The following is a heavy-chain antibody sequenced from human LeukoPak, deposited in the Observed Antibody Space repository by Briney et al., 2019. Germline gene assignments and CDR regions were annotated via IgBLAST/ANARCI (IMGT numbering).Heavy chain of an antibody. D-gene: IGHD3-16*01. Sequence: SLKVSCQASGGTFSSYAINWVRQAPGQGLEWMGGIIPIFGTANYAQKFQGRGTITTDESTWTAYVELSSLRSEDTAGYYCAKGWGRFDPWGQGTLVTVSS. CDR2: IIPIFGTA. V-gene: IGHV1-69*05. CDR1: GGTFSSYA. J-gene: IGHJ5*02. CDR3: AKGWGRFDP.